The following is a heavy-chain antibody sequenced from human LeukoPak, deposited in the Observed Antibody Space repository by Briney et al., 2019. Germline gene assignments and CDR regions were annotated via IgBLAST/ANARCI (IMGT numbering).Heavy chain of an antibody. CDR1: GGSISSSSYY. J-gene: IGHJ4*02. Sequence: PSETLSLTCTVSGGSISSSSYYWGWIRQPPGKGLEWIGSIYYSGSTYYNPSLKSRVTISVDTSKNQFSLKLRSVTAADTAVYYCARNIANRHEVTSFDYWGQGALVTVSS. CDR2: IYYSGST. D-gene: IGHD2-21*02. V-gene: IGHV4-39*01. CDR3: ARNIANRHEVTSFDY.